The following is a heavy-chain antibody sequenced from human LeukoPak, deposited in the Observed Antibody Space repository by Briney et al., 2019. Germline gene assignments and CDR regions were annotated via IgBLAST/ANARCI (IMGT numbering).Heavy chain of an antibody. CDR1: GGSISSSSYC. J-gene: IGHJ4*02. CDR2: IYYSGST. Sequence: SETLSLTCTVSGGSISSSSYCWGWIRQPPGKGLEWIGSIYYSGSTYYNPSLKSRVTISVDTSKNQFSLKLSSVTAADTAVYYCARHLGYYGSGSYNYWGQGTLVTVSS. CDR3: ARHLGYYGSGSYNY. V-gene: IGHV4-39*01. D-gene: IGHD3-10*01.